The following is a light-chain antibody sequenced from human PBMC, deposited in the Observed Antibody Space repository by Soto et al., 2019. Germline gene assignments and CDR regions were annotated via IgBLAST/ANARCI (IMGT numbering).Light chain of an antibody. CDR2: DAS. J-gene: IGKJ2*01. CDR3: QQRYTTVYT. CDR1: QTIGAN. V-gene: IGKV1-39*01. Sequence: DNQMPQSPSSLSASLGDRGTITCGASQTIGANLNWYSTKLGKAPTLLIYDASTLQSGVPSRFSGLGSGTDFALTITSLQPDDSATDDCQQRYTTVYTFGQVTKVDIK.